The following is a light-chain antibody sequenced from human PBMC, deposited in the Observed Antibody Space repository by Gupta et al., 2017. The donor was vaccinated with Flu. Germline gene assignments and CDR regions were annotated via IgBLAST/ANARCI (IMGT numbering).Light chain of an antibody. Sequence: QLVLTQSPSAPASLGASVTLTCTLSSGHSSYAIAWHQQQPEKGPRYLMKLNSDGSHSKGDGIPDRFSGSSSGAERYLTISSLQSEDDADYYCQTWGTGIQVVFGGGTKLTVL. CDR3: QTWGTGIQVV. CDR1: SGHSSYA. V-gene: IGLV4-69*01. CDR2: LNSDGSH. J-gene: IGLJ2*01.